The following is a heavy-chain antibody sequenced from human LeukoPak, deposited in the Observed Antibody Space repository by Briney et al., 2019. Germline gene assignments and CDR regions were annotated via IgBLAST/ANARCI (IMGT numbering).Heavy chain of an antibody. Sequence: GGSLRLSCAASGFTFTSYAMHWVRQAPGKGLEWVALISYDGSDKYYADSVKGRFTISTDNSKNTLYLQMYSLRAEDTAIYYCAKDRGGPTDSWGQGTLVTVSS. V-gene: IGHV3-30*18. D-gene: IGHD2-15*01. CDR3: AKDRGGPTDS. J-gene: IGHJ4*02. CDR1: GFTFTSYA. CDR2: ISYDGSDK.